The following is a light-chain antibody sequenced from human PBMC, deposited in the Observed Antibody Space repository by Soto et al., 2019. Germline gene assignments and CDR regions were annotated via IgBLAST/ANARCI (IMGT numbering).Light chain of an antibody. CDR2: DAF. CDR3: QQAASLPQT. J-gene: IGKJ3*01. Sequence: DIQMTQSPSSLSASIGDNVTMTCQASQDITNYLNWYQQKAGKPPKLLIYDAFSLEEGVPSRFSGSGSRTDLTLSITSLRPEDLGTYYCQQAASLPQTFGPRTQVDI. V-gene: IGKV1-33*01. CDR1: QDITNY.